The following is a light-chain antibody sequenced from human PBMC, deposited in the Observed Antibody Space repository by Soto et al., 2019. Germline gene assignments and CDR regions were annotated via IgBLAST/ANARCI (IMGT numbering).Light chain of an antibody. CDR2: DAS. J-gene: IGKJ5*01. Sequence: DIQLTQSPSVLSASVGDTVTITCRASQTISTWLAWYQQKPGKAPKLLIYDASSLESGVSSRFSGSGYGTDFTLTISNLQPDDFATYYCQQYNRLITFGQGTRLEIK. CDR3: QQYNRLIT. V-gene: IGKV1-5*01. CDR1: QTISTW.